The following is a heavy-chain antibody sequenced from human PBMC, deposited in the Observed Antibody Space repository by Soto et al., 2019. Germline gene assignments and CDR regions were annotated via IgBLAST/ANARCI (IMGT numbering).Heavy chain of an antibody. CDR1: GGTFSSYA. V-gene: IGHV1-69*13. D-gene: IGHD2-2*01. Sequence: SVKVSCKASGGTFSSYAISWVRQAKEQGLEWMGGIIPIFGTANYAQKFQGRVTITADESTSTAYMGLSSLRSEDTAVYYCARGYCSSTSCLNYYYYGMDVWGQGTTVTVSS. CDR3: ARGYCSSTSCLNYYYYGMDV. J-gene: IGHJ6*02. CDR2: IIPIFGTA.